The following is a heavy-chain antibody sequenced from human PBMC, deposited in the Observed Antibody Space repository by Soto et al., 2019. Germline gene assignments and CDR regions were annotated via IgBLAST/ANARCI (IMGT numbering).Heavy chain of an antibody. CDR1: GGTFSSYA. J-gene: IGHJ5*02. CDR2: IIPIFGTA. V-gene: IGHV1-69*13. CDR3: ATGGNNRNPLRDNWFDP. Sequence: SVKVSCKASGGTFSSYAISWVRQAPGQGLEWMGGIIPIFGTANYAQKFQGRVTITADESTSTAYMELSSLRSEDTAVYYCATGGNNRNPLRDNWFDPWGQGTMVTVYS. D-gene: IGHD1-20*01.